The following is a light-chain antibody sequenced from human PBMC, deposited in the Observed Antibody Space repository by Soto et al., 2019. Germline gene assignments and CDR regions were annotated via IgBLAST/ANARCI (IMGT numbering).Light chain of an antibody. CDR3: QQSHIPPYT. CDR1: QNIDTY. J-gene: IGKJ2*01. Sequence: DLLMTQSPSSLSASFGDRVTLTCRASQNIDTYLNWYQQKPVTAPKLLMYAASSLHSGVPSSFSGTVSGTDYTLTSRSLQSEDFETYQRQQSHIPPYTFGQGTKLEI. CDR2: AAS. V-gene: IGKV1-39*01.